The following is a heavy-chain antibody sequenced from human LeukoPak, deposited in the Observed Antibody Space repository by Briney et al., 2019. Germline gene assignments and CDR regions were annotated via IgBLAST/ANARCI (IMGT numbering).Heavy chain of an antibody. Sequence: PSETLSLTCAVYGGSFSGYYWSWIRQPPGKGLEWIGEINHSGSTNYNPSLKSRVTISVDTSKNQFSLKLSSVTAADTAVYYCARVGLLWSYYNWFDPWGQGTLVTVSS. CDR2: INHSGST. CDR1: GGSFSGYY. J-gene: IGHJ5*02. V-gene: IGHV4-34*01. D-gene: IGHD1-26*01. CDR3: ARVGLLWSYYNWFDP.